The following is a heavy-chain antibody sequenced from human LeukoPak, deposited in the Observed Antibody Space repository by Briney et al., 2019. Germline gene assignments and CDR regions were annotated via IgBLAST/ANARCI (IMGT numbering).Heavy chain of an antibody. CDR1: GGSISSYY. D-gene: IGHD3-16*02. CDR3: ASVLRLGELSPDY. V-gene: IGHV4-59*01. CDR2: IYYSGST. Sequence: SSETLSLTCTVSGGSISSYYWSWIRQPPGKGLEWIGYIYYSGSTNYNPSLKSRVTISVDTSKNQFSLKLSSVTAADTAVYYCASVLRLGELSPDYWGQGTLVTVSS. J-gene: IGHJ4*02.